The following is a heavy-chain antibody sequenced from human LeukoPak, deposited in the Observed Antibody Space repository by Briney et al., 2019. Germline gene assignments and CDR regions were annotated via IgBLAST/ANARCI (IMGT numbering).Heavy chain of an antibody. CDR2: ILPDGGNK. CDR1: GFSFSSFV. V-gene: IGHV3-30-3*01. CDR3: AIMTTVVTNFDY. J-gene: IGHJ4*02. D-gene: IGHD4-23*01. Sequence: QPGGSLRLSCAVSGFSFSSFVMHWVRQAPGKGLEWVVAILPDGGNKHYADSVKGRVTISRDNSKNTLYLQMNSLRAEDTALYYCAIMTTVVTNFDYWGQGTLVTVSS.